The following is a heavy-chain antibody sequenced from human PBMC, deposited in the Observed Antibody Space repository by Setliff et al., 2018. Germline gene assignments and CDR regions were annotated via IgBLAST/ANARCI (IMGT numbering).Heavy chain of an antibody. CDR2: IIPSGGYK. D-gene: IGHD3-3*01. J-gene: IGHJ5*02. Sequence: GASVKVSCKASGGTFSSYAISWVRQAPGQGLEWMGRIIPSGGYKIYAQKFQGRVTITADESTSTAYMELSSLRSEDTAVYYCARGYRGYYNFWSGSQGANWFDPWGQGTLVTVSS. CDR1: GGTFSSYA. V-gene: IGHV1-69*11. CDR3: ARGYRGYYNFWSGSQGANWFDP.